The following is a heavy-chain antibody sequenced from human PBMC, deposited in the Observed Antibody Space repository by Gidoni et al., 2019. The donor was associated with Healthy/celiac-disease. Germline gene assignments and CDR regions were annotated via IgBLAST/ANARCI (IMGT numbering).Heavy chain of an antibody. J-gene: IGHJ3*02. V-gene: IGHV3-30-3*01. CDR3: ARDLSAYCGGDCYPRRAFDI. CDR1: GFTFSSYA. CDR2: ISYDGSNK. D-gene: IGHD2-21*02. Sequence: QVQLVESGGGVVQPGRSLRLSCAASGFTFSSYAMPWVRQAPGKGLEWVAVISYDGSNKYYADSVKGRFTISRDNSKNTLYLQMNSLRAEDTAVYYCARDLSAYCGGDCYPRRAFDIWGQGTMVTVSS.